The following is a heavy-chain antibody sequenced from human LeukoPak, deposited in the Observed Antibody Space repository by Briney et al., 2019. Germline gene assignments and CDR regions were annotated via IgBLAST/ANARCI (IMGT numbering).Heavy chain of an antibody. V-gene: IGHV3-66*01. Sequence: GGSLRLSCAASGFTVSSNYMSWVRQAPGKGLEWVSVIYSGGSTYYADSVKGRFTISRDNSKNTLYIQMNSLRAEDTAVYYCARVGDVDTAMVDYWGQGTLVTVSS. D-gene: IGHD5-18*01. CDR3: ARVGDVDTAMVDY. J-gene: IGHJ4*02. CDR1: GFTVSSNY. CDR2: IYSGGST.